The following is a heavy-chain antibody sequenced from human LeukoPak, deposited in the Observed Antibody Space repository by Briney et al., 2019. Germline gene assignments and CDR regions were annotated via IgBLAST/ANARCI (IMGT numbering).Heavy chain of an antibody. CDR2: IYYSGST. CDR1: GGSISSSGYY. Sequence: SETLSLTCTVSGGSISSSGYYWGWIRQPPGKGLEWIGSIYYSGSTYYNPSLKSRVTISVDTSKNQFSLKLSSVTAADTAVYYCARDGYYDYVWGSYRYTLDYWGQGTLVTVSS. D-gene: IGHD3-16*02. J-gene: IGHJ4*02. V-gene: IGHV4-39*07. CDR3: ARDGYYDYVWGSYRYTLDY.